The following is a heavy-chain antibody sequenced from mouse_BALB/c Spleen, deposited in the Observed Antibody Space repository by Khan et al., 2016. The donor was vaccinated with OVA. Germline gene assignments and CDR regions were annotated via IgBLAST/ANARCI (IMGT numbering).Heavy chain of an antibody. CDR2: INTHSGVP. J-gene: IGHJ4*01. CDR3: ARVGAAYYRDNGGAMEY. CDR1: GYTFTTAG. Sequence: QIQLVQSGPELKKPGETVRISCKASGYTFTTAGIQWVQKMPGKGLKWIGWINTHSGVPKYAEDFKGRFAFSLEISVSTTYLQITNLTNEDTATYFCARVGAAYYRDNGGAMEYWGQGTSVTVSS. D-gene: IGHD2-10*01. V-gene: IGHV9-4*02.